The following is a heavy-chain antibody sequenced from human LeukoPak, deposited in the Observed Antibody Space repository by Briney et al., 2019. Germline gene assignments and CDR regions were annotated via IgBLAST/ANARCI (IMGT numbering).Heavy chain of an antibody. D-gene: IGHD5-18*01. CDR2: ISYDGSNK. J-gene: IGHJ6*02. CDR3: ARDRYTAMEGGMDV. V-gene: IGHV3-30-3*01. Sequence: GGSLRLSCAASGFTVSSNYMSWVRQAPGKGLEWVAVISYDGSNKYYADSVKGRFTISRDNSKNTLYLQMNSLRAEDTAVYYCARDRYTAMEGGMDVWGQGTTVTVSS. CDR1: GFTVSSNY.